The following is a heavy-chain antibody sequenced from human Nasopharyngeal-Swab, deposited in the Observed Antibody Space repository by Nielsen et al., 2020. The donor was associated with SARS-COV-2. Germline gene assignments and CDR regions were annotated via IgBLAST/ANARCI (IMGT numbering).Heavy chain of an antibody. CDR1: GFTFSSYD. V-gene: IGHV3-13*01. D-gene: IGHD3-10*01. J-gene: IGHJ4*02. CDR2: IGTAGDT. CDR3: ARIGGDGDYFDY. Sequence: GESLKISCAASGFTFSSYDMHWVRQATGKGLEWVSAIGTAGDTHYPGSVKGRFTISRENAKNSLYLQMNSLRAGDTAVYYCARIGGDGDYFDYWGQGTLVTVSS.